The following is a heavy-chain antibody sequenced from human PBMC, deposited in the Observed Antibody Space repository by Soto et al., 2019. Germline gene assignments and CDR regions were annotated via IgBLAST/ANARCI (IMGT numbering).Heavy chain of an antibody. Sequence: QVQLVQSGAEVKKPGASVKVSCKASGYTFAGYYMHWVRQAPGQGLEWVGIINPGGGSTSHAQRFQGRVTMTTDTSTSTVYMELSSLRSDDTAVYYCARATSSSGFYYWVQGTLVTVSS. V-gene: IGHV1-46*01. CDR3: ARATSSSGFYY. J-gene: IGHJ4*02. D-gene: IGHD6-6*01. CDR1: GYTFAGYY. CDR2: INPGGGST.